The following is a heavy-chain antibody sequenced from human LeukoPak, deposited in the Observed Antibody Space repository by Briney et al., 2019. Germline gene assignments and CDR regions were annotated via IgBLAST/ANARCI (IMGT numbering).Heavy chain of an antibody. J-gene: IGHJ4*02. V-gene: IGHV1-69*05. CDR2: IIPIFGTA. Sequence: SVKVSCKASGGTFSSYAISWVRQAPGQGLEWMGGIIPIFGTANYAQKFQGRVTITTDESTSTAYMELSSLRSEDTAVYYCARIGADKGYFDYWGQGTLVTVSS. CDR1: GGTFSSYA. CDR3: ARIGADKGYFDY.